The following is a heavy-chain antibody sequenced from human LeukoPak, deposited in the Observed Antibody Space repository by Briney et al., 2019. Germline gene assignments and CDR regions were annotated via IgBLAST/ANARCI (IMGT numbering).Heavy chain of an antibody. D-gene: IGHD2-2*01. CDR2: IFPGDSDT. J-gene: IGHJ4*02. Sequence: GESLKISCKGSGYSFTNYWIGWVRQMPGKGLESMGIIFPGDSDTRYTPSFQGQVIISADKSTGTVYLQWTSLEASDTAIYYCARLECSSTTCPFAYWGQGTLVTVSS. CDR3: ARLECSSTTCPFAY. V-gene: IGHV5-51*01. CDR1: GYSFTNYW.